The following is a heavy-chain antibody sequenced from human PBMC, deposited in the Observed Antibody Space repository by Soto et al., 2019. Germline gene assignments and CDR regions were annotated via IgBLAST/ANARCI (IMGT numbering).Heavy chain of an antibody. D-gene: IGHD3-22*01. CDR2: ISGSGGST. J-gene: IGHJ4*02. Sequence: GGSLRLSCAASGFTFSSYAMSRVRQAPGKGLEWVSAISGSGGSTYYADSVKGRFTISRDNSKNTLYLQMNSLRAEDTAVYYCAKIPRKPLYYYDSSGWYFDYWGQGTLVTVSS. CDR3: AKIPRKPLYYYDSSGWYFDY. CDR1: GFTFSSYA. V-gene: IGHV3-23*01.